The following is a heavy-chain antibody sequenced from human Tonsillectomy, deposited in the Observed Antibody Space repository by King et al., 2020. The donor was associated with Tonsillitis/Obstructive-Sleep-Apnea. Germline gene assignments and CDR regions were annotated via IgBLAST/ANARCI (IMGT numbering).Heavy chain of an antibody. J-gene: IGHJ4*02. Sequence: VQLVESGGGVVQPGRSLRLSCAASGFTFSSYAMHWVRQAPGKGLEWVAVISYDGSNKYYADSVKGRFTISRDNSKNTLYLQMNSLRAEDTAVYYCVGPREYSRVFDYWGQGTLVTVSS. CDR2: ISYDGSNK. V-gene: IGHV3-30*04. D-gene: IGHD2-15*01. CDR3: VGPREYSRVFDY. CDR1: GFTFSSYA.